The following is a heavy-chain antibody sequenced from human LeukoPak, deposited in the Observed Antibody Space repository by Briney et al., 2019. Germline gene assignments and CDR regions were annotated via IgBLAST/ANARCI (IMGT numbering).Heavy chain of an antibody. D-gene: IGHD6-13*01. J-gene: IGHJ4*02. CDR2: VSGSGGTP. CDR3: AKDSSFQPYYFDY. Sequence: GGSLRLSCAASGFTFSTYAMSWVRQAPGKGLEWVSGVSGSGGTPYYTDSGKGRFTISRDNSKNTLYVQMNSLRVEDTAVYYCAKDSSFQPYYFDYWGQGTLVTVSS. V-gene: IGHV3-23*01. CDR1: GFTFSTYA.